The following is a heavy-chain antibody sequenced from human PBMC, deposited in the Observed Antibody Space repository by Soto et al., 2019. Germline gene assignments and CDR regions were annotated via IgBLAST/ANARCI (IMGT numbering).Heavy chain of an antibody. J-gene: IGHJ4*02. Sequence: QLQLQESGPGLVKPSETLSLTCTVSGGSISSSSYYWGWIRQPPGKGLEWIGSIYYSGSTYYTPSLKSRVTISVDPSTNQFSLKLRSVTAADTAVYYCASPTFYTAMVPDWGQGTLVTVSS. CDR2: IYYSGST. V-gene: IGHV4-39*01. D-gene: IGHD5-18*01. CDR3: ASPTFYTAMVPD. CDR1: GGSISSSSYY.